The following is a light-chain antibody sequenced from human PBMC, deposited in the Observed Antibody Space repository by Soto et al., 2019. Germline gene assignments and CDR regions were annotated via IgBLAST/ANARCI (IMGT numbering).Light chain of an antibody. CDR1: QSVGTY. Sequence: EIVLTQSPATLSLSPGERATLSCRASQSVGTYLVWYQQKPGQAPRLLIYDASKRAIGIPDRFSGSGSGTDFTLTISSLKPGDSAVYYCQQRRAWPRVFGGGTRME. J-gene: IGKJ4*01. V-gene: IGKV3-11*01. CDR3: QQRRAWPRV. CDR2: DAS.